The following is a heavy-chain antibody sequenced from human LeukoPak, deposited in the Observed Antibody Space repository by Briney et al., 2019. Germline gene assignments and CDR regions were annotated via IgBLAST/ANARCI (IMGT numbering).Heavy chain of an antibody. CDR1: GFTFSSYA. Sequence: PGGSLRLSCAASGFTFSSYAMSWVRQAPGKGLEWVSAISGSGGRTYYAESVKGGFTISRDNSKKTVYLQMNSLRAEVTAVYYCAKAGGVDSSGWYDYWGQGTLVTVSS. J-gene: IGHJ4*02. V-gene: IGHV3-23*01. CDR2: ISGSGGRT. CDR3: AKAGGVDSSGWYDY. D-gene: IGHD6-19*01.